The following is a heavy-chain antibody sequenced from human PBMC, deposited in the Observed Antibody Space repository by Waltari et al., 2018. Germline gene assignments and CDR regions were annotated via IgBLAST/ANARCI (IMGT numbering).Heavy chain of an antibody. Sequence: QVQLVESGGGVVQPGGSLRLSCAASGFTFSSYGMHWVRQAPGKGLGWVALIRYDRSNNYYADSVKGRVTSSRDNSKNPLYLQMNSLRAEDTVVYYCALYYYDSGFDYCGQGTLVTVSS. V-gene: IGHV3-30*02. CDR2: IRYDRSNN. CDR1: GFTFSSYG. D-gene: IGHD3-22*01. J-gene: IGHJ4*02. CDR3: ALYYYDSGFDY.